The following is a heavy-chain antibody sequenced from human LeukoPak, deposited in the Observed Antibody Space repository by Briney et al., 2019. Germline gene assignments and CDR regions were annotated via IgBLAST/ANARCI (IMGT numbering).Heavy chain of an antibody. Sequence: SLRLSCAASGFTFXXYAMSWVRQAPGKGLEWVSAISGSGGSTYYADSVKGRFTISRDNSKNTLYLQMNSLRAEDTAVYYCAKSLGTGERDFDYWGQGTLVTVSS. J-gene: IGHJ4*02. CDR1: GFTFXXYA. CDR3: AKSLGTGERDFDY. D-gene: IGHD7-27*01. CDR2: ISGSGGST. V-gene: IGHV3-23*01.